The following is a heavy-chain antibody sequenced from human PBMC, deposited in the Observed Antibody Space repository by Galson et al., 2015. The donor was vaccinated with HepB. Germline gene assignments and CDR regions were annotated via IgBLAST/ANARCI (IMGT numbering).Heavy chain of an antibody. Sequence: YLRHSSAGSGVAASSYAMHWVPQAPGNGMEYDPVISTNGGGTLYEDSVKGRFTISRDNSENTLYLQMSSLRPEDTAVYYCVRGYSGSYLTAFHIWGQGTVVSVSS. CDR3: VRGYSGSYLTAFHI. D-gene: IGHD1-26*01. CDR1: GVAASSYA. J-gene: IGHJ3*02. V-gene: IGHV3-64D*06. CDR2: ISTNGGGT.